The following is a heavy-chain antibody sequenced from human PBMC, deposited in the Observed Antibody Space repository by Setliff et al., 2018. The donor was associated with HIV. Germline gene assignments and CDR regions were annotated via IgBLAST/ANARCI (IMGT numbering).Heavy chain of an antibody. CDR1: GASISTYY. V-gene: IGHV4-59*01. CDR2: IFYSGSS. J-gene: IGHJ5*02. Sequence: SETLSLTCTDSGASISTYYWSWVRQPPGKGLEWVGYIFYSGSSNCHPYLKSRVTMSVDTSKNQVSLNLTSVTAAATAGYYCARDRGSDDFWSGLARGDNWFDPWGQGTLVTVSS. D-gene: IGHD3-3*01. CDR3: ARDRGSDDFWSGLARGDNWFDP.